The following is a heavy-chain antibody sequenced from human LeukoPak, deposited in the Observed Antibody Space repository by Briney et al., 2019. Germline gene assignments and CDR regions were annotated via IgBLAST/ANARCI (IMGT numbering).Heavy chain of an antibody. CDR2: INPSGGST. CDR1: GYTFNGYY. V-gene: IGHV1-46*02. J-gene: IGHJ1*01. Sequence: ASVKVSCKASGYTFNGYYMHWVRQAPGQGLEWMGIINPSGGSTSYAQKFQGRVTMTRDTSTSTVYMELSSLRSEDTAVYYCARDQATTVTTWYWAEYFQHWGQGTLVTVSS. D-gene: IGHD4-17*01. CDR3: ARDQATTVTTWYWAEYFQH.